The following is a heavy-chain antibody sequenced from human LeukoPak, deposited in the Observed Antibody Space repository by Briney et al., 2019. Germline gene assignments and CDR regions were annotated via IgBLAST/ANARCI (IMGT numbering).Heavy chain of an antibody. V-gene: IGHV4-34*01. CDR3: ARAKEDYYGSGSFDY. CDR2: INHIGST. D-gene: IGHD3-10*01. CDR1: GVSFSCYY. Sequence: SGTLSLTCAAHGVSFSCYYWSWIPQPPGKGLNWIGQINHIGSTNYNPSLKSRVTISVDTSKNQFSLKLRSVTAADTAVYYCARAKEDYYGSGSFDYWGQGTLVTVSS. J-gene: IGHJ4*02.